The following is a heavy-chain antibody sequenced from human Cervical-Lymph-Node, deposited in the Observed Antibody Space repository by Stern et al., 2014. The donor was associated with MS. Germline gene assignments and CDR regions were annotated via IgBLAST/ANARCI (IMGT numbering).Heavy chain of an antibody. CDR2: ISDTGTT. D-gene: IGHD2-21*02. Sequence: QVQLQESGPGLVKPSETLSLTCTVSGGAVSDYYWTWIRQRPGKGLEWIGYISDTGTTNYNPSLHNRVTITLDTSQNQVSLRLRSVTAADTAVYYCARDPSTTASDWFFDLWGRGSLVTVSS. CDR1: GGAVSDYY. V-gene: IGHV4-59*02. J-gene: IGHJ2*01. CDR3: ARDPSTTASDWFFDL.